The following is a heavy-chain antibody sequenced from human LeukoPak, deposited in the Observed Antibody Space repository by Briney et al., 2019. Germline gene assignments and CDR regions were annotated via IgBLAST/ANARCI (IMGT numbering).Heavy chain of an antibody. J-gene: IGHJ4*02. Sequence: GRSLRLSCAASGFTFSDYAMHWVRQAPGKGLEWVAVISKDGSDKYYPGSVRGRFTISRDNSENTIYLQMDSLRAEDTAIYYCARDYWWNYDYWGQGTLVTVSS. V-gene: IGHV3-30-3*01. CDR2: ISKDGSDK. CDR3: ARDYWWNYDY. D-gene: IGHD1-7*01. CDR1: GFTFSDYA.